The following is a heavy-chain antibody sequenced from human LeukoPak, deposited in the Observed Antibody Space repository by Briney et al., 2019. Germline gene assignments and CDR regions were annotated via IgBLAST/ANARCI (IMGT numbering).Heavy chain of an antibody. CDR2: INPSSGGT. CDR1: GYSFTGYY. V-gene: IGHV1-2*02. CDR3: ASPLSRIVGAINF. Sequence: GASVKVSCKASGYSFTGYYIHWVRQAPGQGLEWMGWINPSSGGTNHAQKFQGRVTMTRDTSITTAYLELSRLTSDDTAVYYCASPLSRIVGAINFWGQGTAVTVSS. J-gene: IGHJ4*02. D-gene: IGHD1-26*01.